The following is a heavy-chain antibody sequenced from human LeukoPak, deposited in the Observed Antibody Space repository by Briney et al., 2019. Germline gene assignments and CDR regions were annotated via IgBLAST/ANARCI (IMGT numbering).Heavy chain of an antibody. Sequence: GGSLRLSCAASGFTFSSYSMNWVRQAPGKGLEWVSSISSSSSYIYYADSVKGRFTISRDNAKNSLYLQMNSLRAEDTAVYYCARVGALAVAGTGGAYYYYGMDVWGQGTTVTVSS. V-gene: IGHV3-21*01. CDR3: ARVGALAVAGTGGAYYYYGMDV. J-gene: IGHJ6*02. CDR2: ISSSSSYI. D-gene: IGHD6-19*01. CDR1: GFTFSSYS.